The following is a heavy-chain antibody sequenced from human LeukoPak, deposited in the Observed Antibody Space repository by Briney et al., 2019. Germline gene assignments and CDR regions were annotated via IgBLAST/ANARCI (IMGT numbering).Heavy chain of an antibody. CDR2: ISYSGST. CDR1: GGSISTTSYY. V-gene: IGHV4-39*01. CDR3: ARFPDSGYYYDSGDAFDI. Sequence: SETLSLTCAISGGSISTTSYYWGWIRQPPGKGLEWIGTISYSGSTHYNPSLKSRVTISLETSKNQFSLKLSSVTAADTAVYYCARFPDSGYYYDSGDAFDIWGQGTMVTVSS. J-gene: IGHJ3*02. D-gene: IGHD3-22*01.